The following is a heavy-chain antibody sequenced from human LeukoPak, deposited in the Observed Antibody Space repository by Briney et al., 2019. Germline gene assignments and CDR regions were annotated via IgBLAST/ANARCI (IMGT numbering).Heavy chain of an antibody. J-gene: IGHJ5*02. V-gene: IGHV1-8*03. CDR3: ARGLPGFDP. CDR2: MNPNSGNT. CDR1: GYTFTGYY. Sequence: ASVRVSCKASGYTFTGYYMHWVRQAPGQGLEWMGWMNPNSGNTGYAQKFQGRVTITRNTSISTAYMELSSLRSEDTAVYYCARGLPGFDPWGQGTLVSVSS.